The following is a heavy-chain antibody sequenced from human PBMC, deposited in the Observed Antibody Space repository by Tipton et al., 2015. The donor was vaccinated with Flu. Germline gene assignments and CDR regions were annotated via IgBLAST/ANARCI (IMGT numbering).Heavy chain of an antibody. J-gene: IGHJ5*02. CDR1: GGSISSYY. Sequence: LRLSCTVSGGSISSYYWSWIRQPPGKGLEWIGYIYYSGSTNYNPSLKSRVTISVDTSKNQFSLKLSSVTAADTAVYYCARLYYYDSSGYYYGGWFGPWVQGTLVTVSS. V-gene: IGHV4-59*01. CDR3: ARLYYYDSSGYYYGGWFGP. CDR2: IYYSGST. D-gene: IGHD3-22*01.